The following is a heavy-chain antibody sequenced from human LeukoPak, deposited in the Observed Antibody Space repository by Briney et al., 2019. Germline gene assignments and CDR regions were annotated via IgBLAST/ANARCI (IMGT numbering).Heavy chain of an antibody. J-gene: IGHJ4*02. CDR3: ASHYYDSSGSGY. CDR2: IYYSGST. D-gene: IGHD3-22*01. Sequence: PSETLSLTCTVSGGSISSYYWSWIRQPPGKGLEWIGYIYYSGSTNYNPSLKSRVTISVDTSKNQFSLKLSSVTAADTAVYYCASHYYDSSGSGYWGQGTLVTVSS. CDR1: GGSISSYY. V-gene: IGHV4-59*12.